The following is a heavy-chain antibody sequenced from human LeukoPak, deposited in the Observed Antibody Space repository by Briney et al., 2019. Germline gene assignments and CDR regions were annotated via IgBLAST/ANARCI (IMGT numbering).Heavy chain of an antibody. CDR2: IYYSGST. Sequence: SETLSLTCTVSGGSISSYYWSWIRQPPGKGLEWVGYIYYSGSTNYNPSLKSRVTISVDTSKNKFSLKLSTVTAADTAVYYCARDLGNAFDIWGQGTMVTVSS. CDR3: ARDLGNAFDI. CDR1: GGSISSYY. V-gene: IGHV4-59*12. J-gene: IGHJ3*02. D-gene: IGHD3-16*01.